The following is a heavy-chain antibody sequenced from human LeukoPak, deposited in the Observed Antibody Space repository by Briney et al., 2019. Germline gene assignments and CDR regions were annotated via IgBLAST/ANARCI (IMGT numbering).Heavy chain of an antibody. CDR2: INPNSGDT. CDR1: GYTFTGYY. Sequence: ASVKVSCTASGYTFTGYYMHWVRQAPGQGLEWMGWINPNSGDTNYAQKFQGRVTMTRDTSISTAYMELSGLRSDDTAVYYCARASSGLDYWGQGTLVTVSS. CDR3: ARASSGLDY. J-gene: IGHJ4*02. V-gene: IGHV1-2*02. D-gene: IGHD3-22*01.